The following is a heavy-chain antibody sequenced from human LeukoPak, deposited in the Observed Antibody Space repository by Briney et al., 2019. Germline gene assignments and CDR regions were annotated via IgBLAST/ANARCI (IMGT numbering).Heavy chain of an antibody. CDR2: IRQDGGEK. J-gene: IGHJ4*01. Sequence: GGSLRLSCAVSGFTFSSYWMNWVRQAPGKGVEGVASIRQDGGEKSYVDSVKGGFTISRDNTKNSLYLQMSSLRAEDTAVYYCARDGTAAGLYFDLWGQGTLVTVSS. CDR3: ARDGTAAGLYFDL. V-gene: IGHV3-7*01. D-gene: IGHD6-13*01. CDR1: GFTFSSYW.